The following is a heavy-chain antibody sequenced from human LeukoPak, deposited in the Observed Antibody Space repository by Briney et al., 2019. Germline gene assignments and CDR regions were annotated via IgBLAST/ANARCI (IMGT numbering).Heavy chain of an antibody. D-gene: IGHD1-26*01. CDR3: ARLHSWELLTYFDY. CDR2: IYYSGST. Sequence: SETLSLTCTVSGGSICSISYYWGWTRQPPGKGLGWIGSIYYSGSTYYNPSLKSRVTISVDTSKNQFSLKLSSVTAADTAVYYCARLHSWELLTYFDYGGQGTLVTVSS. CDR1: GGSICSISYY. J-gene: IGHJ4*02. V-gene: IGHV4-39*01.